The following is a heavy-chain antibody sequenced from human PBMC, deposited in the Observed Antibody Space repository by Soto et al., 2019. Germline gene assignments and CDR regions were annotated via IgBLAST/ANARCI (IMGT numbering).Heavy chain of an antibody. D-gene: IGHD3-10*01. CDR1: GGSFSGYY. J-gene: IGHJ5*02. CDR2: INHSGST. Sequence: SETLSLTCAVYGGSFSGYYWSWIRQPPGKGLEWIGEINHSGSTNYNPSLKSRVTISVDTSKNQFSLKLSSVTAADTAVYYCARVYYYGSGSPVRFDPWGQGTLVTVSS. CDR3: ARVYYYGSGSPVRFDP. V-gene: IGHV4-34*01.